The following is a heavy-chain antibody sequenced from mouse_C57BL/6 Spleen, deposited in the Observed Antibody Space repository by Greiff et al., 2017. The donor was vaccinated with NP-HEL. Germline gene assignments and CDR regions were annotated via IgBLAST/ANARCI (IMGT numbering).Heavy chain of an antibody. V-gene: IGHV14-2*01. CDR2: IDPEDGET. CDR3: AIPYGNFVGYDAMDY. CDR1: GFNIKDYY. D-gene: IGHD2-1*01. Sequence: VQLQQSGAELVKPGASVKLSCTASGFNIKDYYMHWVKQRTEQGLEWIGRIDPEDGETTYAQKFQGKATITADTSSNTAYLQLSSLTSEDTAVYYCAIPYGNFVGYDAMDYWGQGTSVTVSS. J-gene: IGHJ4*01.